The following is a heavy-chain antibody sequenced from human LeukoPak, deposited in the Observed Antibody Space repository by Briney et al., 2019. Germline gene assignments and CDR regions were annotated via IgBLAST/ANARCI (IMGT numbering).Heavy chain of an antibody. CDR3: ASTTGTTQSDAFDI. J-gene: IGHJ3*02. V-gene: IGHV1-2*02. CDR1: GYTFTGYY. CDR2: INPNSGGT. D-gene: IGHD1-1*01. Sequence: ASVKVSCKASGYTFTGYYMHWVRQAPGQGLEWMGWINPNSGGTNYAQKFQGRVTMTRDTSISTAYMELSRLRSDDKAVYYCASTTGTTQSDAFDIWGQGTMVTVSS.